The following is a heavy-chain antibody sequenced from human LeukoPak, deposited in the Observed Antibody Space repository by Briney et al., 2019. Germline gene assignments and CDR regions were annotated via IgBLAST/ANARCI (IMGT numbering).Heavy chain of an antibody. J-gene: IGHJ6*02. D-gene: IGHD2-15*01. CDR3: ARGPYCSGGSCPGDYYYYGMDV. CDR1: GFTFSSYD. V-gene: IGHV3-13*01. Sequence: PGGSLRLSCAASGFTFSSYDMHWVRQATGKGLEWVSAIGTAGDTYYPGSVKGRFTISRENAKNSLYLQMNSLRAEDTAVYYCARGPYCSGGSCPGDYYYYGMDVWGQGTTVTVSS. CDR2: IGTAGDT.